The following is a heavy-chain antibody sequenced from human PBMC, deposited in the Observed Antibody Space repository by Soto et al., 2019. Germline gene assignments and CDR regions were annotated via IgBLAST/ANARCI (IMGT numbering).Heavy chain of an antibody. J-gene: IGHJ6*02. V-gene: IGHV3-9*02. CDR2: VLGDNGQI. CDR3: VKDMAPGGADV. D-gene: IGHD3-16*01. Sequence: SLRLSFAVSGTTSTDYGTHWVRQDPGKGLEWVSGVLGDNGQIGYADSVKGRFTSSRDNARHFLYLQMNSLTVEDTALYYCVKDMAPGGADVCGQATAVIV. CDR1: GTTSTDYG.